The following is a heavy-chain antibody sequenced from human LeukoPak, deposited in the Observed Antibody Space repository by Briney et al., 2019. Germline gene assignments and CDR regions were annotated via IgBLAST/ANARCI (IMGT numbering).Heavy chain of an antibody. J-gene: IGHJ3*02. V-gene: IGHV4-59*08. CDR2: IYYTRST. D-gene: IGHD3-22*01. Sequence: SETLSLTCTVAGGSISRDYWSWIRQPPGKGLEWIGYIYYTRSTNYNPSLKSRVTISVDTSKNQFSLKLSSVTAADTAVYYCARGLGSSGYHAGAFDIWGQGTMATVSS. CDR1: GGSISRDY. CDR3: ARGLGSSGYHAGAFDI.